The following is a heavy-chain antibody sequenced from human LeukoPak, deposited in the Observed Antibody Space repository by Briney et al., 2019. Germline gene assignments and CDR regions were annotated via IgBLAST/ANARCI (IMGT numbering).Heavy chain of an antibody. CDR2: INSDGSST. J-gene: IGHJ4*02. V-gene: IGHV3-74*01. Sequence: PGGSLRLSCAASGFTFSSYWMHWVRQAPGKGLVWVSRINSDGSSTSYADSVKGRCTISRDNDKHTLYLQMNSLRAEDTAVYYCARESGRPSNYGDYHNDYWGQGTLVTVSS. D-gene: IGHD4-17*01. CDR1: GFTFSSYW. CDR3: ARESGRPSNYGDYHNDY.